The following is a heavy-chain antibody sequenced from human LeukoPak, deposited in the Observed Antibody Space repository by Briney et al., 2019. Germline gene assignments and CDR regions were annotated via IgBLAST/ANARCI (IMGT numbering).Heavy chain of an antibody. CDR3: ARPFSGSYSDAFDL. J-gene: IGHJ3*01. CDR1: GGSISSSNYY. V-gene: IGHV4-39*07. Sequence: PSETLSLTCTVSGGSISSSNYYWGWIRQPPGKGLEWIANIYYIGTTYYNPSLKSRVTMSVDTSKNQFSLKLSSVTAADAAVYYCARPFSGSYSDAFDLWGQGTMVTVSS. CDR2: IYYIGTT. D-gene: IGHD1-26*01.